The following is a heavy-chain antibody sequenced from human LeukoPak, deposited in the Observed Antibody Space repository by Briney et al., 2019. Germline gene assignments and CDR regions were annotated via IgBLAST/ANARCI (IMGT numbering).Heavy chain of an antibody. D-gene: IGHD3-10*01. CDR2: IIPILGIA. CDR3: AKRDPHTRGYKL. V-gene: IGHV1-69*04. Sequence: SVKVSCKASGDTFSSYAISWVRQAPGQGLEWMGRIIPILGIANYAQKFQGRVTITADKSTSTAYMELSSLRSEDTAVYYCAKRDPHTRGYKLWGQGTLVTVSS. CDR1: GDTFSSYA. J-gene: IGHJ4*02.